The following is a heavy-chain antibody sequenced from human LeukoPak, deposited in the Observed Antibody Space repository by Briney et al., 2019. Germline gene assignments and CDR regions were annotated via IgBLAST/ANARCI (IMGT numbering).Heavy chain of an antibody. CDR1: GFPFTSSG. V-gene: IGHV3-23*01. CDR2: MNAVGVT. D-gene: IGHD4-11*01. CDR3: SSDYPHYYFYMDV. Sequence: GGSLRLSCAASGFPFTSSGMSWVRQAPGKGPEWVSSMNAVGVTYYADSVKGRFTISRDISKNTMYLQMSSLRADDTAVYYCSSDYPHYYFYMDVWGKGTTATVSS. J-gene: IGHJ6*03.